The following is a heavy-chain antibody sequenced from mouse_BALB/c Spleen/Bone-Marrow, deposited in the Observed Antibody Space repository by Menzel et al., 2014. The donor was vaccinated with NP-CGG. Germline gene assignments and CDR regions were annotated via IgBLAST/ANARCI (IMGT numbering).Heavy chain of an antibody. CDR1: GFNIKDTY. CDR2: IDPANGNT. J-gene: IGHJ4*01. CDR3: ARSRDYGSSYYAMDY. Sequence: VQLQQSGAELVKPGASVKLSCTASGFNIKDTYMHWVKQRPEQGLEWIGRIDPANGNTKYDPKFQGKATITADTSSNPAYLQLSSLTSEDTAVYYCARSRDYGSSYYAMDYWGQGTSVTVSS. D-gene: IGHD1-1*01. V-gene: IGHV14-3*02.